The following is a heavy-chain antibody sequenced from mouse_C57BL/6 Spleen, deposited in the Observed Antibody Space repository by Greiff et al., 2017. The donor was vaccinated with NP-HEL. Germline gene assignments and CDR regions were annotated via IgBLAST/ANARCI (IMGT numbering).Heavy chain of an antibody. Sequence: EVQLVESGGGLVQPGGSLSLSCAASGFTFTDYYMSWVRQPPGKALEWLGFIRNKANGYTTEYSASVKGRFTISRDNSQSILYLQMNALRAEDSATYYCARYDDGYRNWGQGTTLTVSS. CDR3: ARYDDGYRN. V-gene: IGHV7-3*01. CDR2: IRNKANGYTT. D-gene: IGHD2-3*01. CDR1: GFTFTDYY. J-gene: IGHJ2*01.